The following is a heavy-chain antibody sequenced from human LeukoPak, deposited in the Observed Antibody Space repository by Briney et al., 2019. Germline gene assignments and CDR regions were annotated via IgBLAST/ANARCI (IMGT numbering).Heavy chain of an antibody. CDR3: ARDVIDGRGYSYGYDY. CDR2: VNAGNGKT. Sequence: GASVKVPCKASGYTFSSHAMHWVRQAPGQRLEWMGWVNAGNGKTKYSQKFQGRVTITRDTSASTAYMELSSLRSEDTAVYYCARDVIDGRGYSYGYDYWGQGTLVTVSS. CDR1: GYTFSSHA. V-gene: IGHV1-3*01. J-gene: IGHJ4*02. D-gene: IGHD5-18*01.